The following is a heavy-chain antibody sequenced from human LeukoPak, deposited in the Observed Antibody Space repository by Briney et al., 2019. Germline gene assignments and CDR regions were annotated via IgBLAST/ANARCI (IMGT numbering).Heavy chain of an antibody. Sequence: GASVKVSCKASGGTFSSYAISWVRQAPGQGLEWMGRIIPILGIANYAQKFQGRVTITADKSTSTAYMELSSLRSEDTAVYYCATSDYYDSSGYSYYFDYWGQGTLVTVSS. CDR2: IIPILGIA. D-gene: IGHD3-22*01. CDR3: ATSDYYDSSGYSYYFDY. J-gene: IGHJ4*02. V-gene: IGHV1-69*04. CDR1: GGTFSSYA.